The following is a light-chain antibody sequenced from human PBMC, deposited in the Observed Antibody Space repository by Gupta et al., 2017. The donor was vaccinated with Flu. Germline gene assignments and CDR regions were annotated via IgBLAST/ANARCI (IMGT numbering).Light chain of an antibody. V-gene: IGKV3D-15*01. CDR1: QSISSN. J-gene: IGKJ2*01. CDR3: QQYNNWPYT. Sequence: GERATLSCRASQSISSNLAWYQQQPGQAPRLLIYGVSTRATGIPARFSGSGSGTEFTLTISSLQSEDFTVYYCQQYNNWPYTFGQGTKLEIK. CDR2: GVS.